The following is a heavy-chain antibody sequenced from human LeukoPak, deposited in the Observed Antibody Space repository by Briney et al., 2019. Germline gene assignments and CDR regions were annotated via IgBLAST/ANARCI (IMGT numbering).Heavy chain of an antibody. D-gene: IGHD6-19*01. Sequence: PSETLSLTCTVSGASITNSAFYWGWIRQSPGKGLEWIGSIYYSGSRDYSPSPNTRVTISVDTSKNQFSLKLTSLTAPDTAVYYCARHATGYSSGSYRGVFDCWGQGALVAVSS. CDR3: ARHATGYSSGSYRGVFDC. CDR2: IYYSGSR. CDR1: GASITNSAFY. V-gene: IGHV4-39*01. J-gene: IGHJ4*02.